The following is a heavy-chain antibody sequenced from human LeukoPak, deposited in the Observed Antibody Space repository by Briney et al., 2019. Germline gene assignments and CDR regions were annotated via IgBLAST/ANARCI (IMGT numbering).Heavy chain of an antibody. CDR2: IKQDGSEK. Sequence: GGSLRLSCAASGFTFSSYWMSWVRQAPGKGLEWVANIKQDGSEKYYVDSVKGRFTISRDNAKNSLYLQMNSLRAEDTAVYYCARGPPGYYDSSGSRVFQHWGQGTLVTVSS. CDR3: ARGPPGYYDSSGSRVFQH. J-gene: IGHJ1*01. V-gene: IGHV3-7*01. CDR1: GFTFSSYW. D-gene: IGHD3-22*01.